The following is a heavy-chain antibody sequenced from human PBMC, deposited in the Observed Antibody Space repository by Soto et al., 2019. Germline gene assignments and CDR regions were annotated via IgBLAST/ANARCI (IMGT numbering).Heavy chain of an antibody. CDR1: GYTLTELS. Sequence: ASVKFSCKVSGYTLTELSMHWVRQAPGKGLEWMGGFDPEDGETIYAQKFQGRVTMTEDTSTDTAYMELSSLRSEDTAVYYCATARMTTVARRGWFDPWGQGTLVTVSS. J-gene: IGHJ5*02. D-gene: IGHD4-17*01. V-gene: IGHV1-24*01. CDR3: ATARMTTVARRGWFDP. CDR2: FDPEDGET.